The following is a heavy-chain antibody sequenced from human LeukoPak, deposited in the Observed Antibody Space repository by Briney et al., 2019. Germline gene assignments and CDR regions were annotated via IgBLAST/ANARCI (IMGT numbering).Heavy chain of an antibody. J-gene: IGHJ4*02. CDR3: ARGGRLGVFDY. V-gene: IGHV3-9*01. CDR2: ISWNSGSI. Sequence: PGRSLRLSCAASGFTFDDYAMHWVRQAPGKGLEWVSGISWNSGSIGYADSVKGRFTISRDNAKNSLYLQMNSLRAEDTAVYYCARGGRLGVFDYWGQGTLVTVSS. D-gene: IGHD7-27*01. CDR1: GFTFDDYA.